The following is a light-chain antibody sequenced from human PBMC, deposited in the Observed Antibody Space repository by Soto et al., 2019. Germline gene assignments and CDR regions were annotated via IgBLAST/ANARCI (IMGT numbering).Light chain of an antibody. J-gene: IGLJ2*01. CDR1: SSDVGGYNY. V-gene: IGLV2-8*01. CDR3: SSYAGSNHFVV. Sequence: QSALTQPPSASGSPGQSVTISCTGTSSDVGGYNYVSWYQQHPGKAPKLMIYEVSKRPSGVPDRFSGSKSGNTASLTVSGLQAEDDADYYCSSYAGSNHFVVFGGGTKLTVL. CDR2: EVS.